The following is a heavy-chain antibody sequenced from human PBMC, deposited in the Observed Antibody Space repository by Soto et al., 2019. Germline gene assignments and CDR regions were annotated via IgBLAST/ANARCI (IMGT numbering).Heavy chain of an antibody. CDR3: ARIDYSDYYYYGMDF. Sequence: GESLKISCKGSGYSFTSYWIGWVRQMPGKGLEWMGIIYPGDSDTRYSPSFQGQVTISADKSISTAYLQWSSLKASDTAMYYCARIDYSDYYYYGMDFWAQRTTVTVSS. CDR2: IYPGDSDT. D-gene: IGHD4-4*01. CDR1: GYSFTSYW. V-gene: IGHV5-51*01. J-gene: IGHJ6*02.